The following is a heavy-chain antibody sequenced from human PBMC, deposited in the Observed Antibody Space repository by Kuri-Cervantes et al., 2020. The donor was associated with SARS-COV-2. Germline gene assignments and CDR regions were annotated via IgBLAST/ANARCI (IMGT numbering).Heavy chain of an antibody. CDR1: GFTFSSYA. D-gene: IGHD3-16*01. CDR3: AREWGDY. Sequence: GESLKISCAASGFTFSSYAMHWVRQAPGKGLEWVAVISYDGSNKYYADSVKGRFTISRDNSKNTLYLQMNSLRAEDTAVYYCAREWGDYWGQGTLVTVSS. CDR2: ISYDGSNK. J-gene: IGHJ4*02. V-gene: IGHV3-30-3*01.